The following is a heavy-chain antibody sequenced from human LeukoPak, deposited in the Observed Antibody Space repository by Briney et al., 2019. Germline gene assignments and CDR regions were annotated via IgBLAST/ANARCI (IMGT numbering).Heavy chain of an antibody. D-gene: IGHD2-21*01. CDR3: AKRVVISSTTYYFDY. CDR1: GFTLFSYS. V-gene: IGHV3-23*01. CDR2: ISASGGGT. Sequence: PGGSLRLSCVASGFTLFSYSINWVRQAPGKGLQWVSAISASGGGTYYADSVKGRFTISRDNSKNTLYLQMNSLRAEDTAVYYCAKRVVISSTTYYFDYWGQGTLVTVSS. J-gene: IGHJ4*02.